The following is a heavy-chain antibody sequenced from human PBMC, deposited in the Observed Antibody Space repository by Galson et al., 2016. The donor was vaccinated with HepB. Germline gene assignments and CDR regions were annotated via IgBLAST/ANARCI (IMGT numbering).Heavy chain of an antibody. CDR2: IYTNGDT. CDR3: AKVAVGPTGYSYGLDV. CDR1: GFTVSSNY. Sequence: SLRLSCAASGFTVSSNYMSWVRQPPGGGLEWVSVIYTNGDTYYADSVKGRSTISRDNSKNTVYLHMNSLRAEDTALYYCAKVAVGPTGYSYGLDVWGHGTTVTVSS. J-gene: IGHJ6*02. V-gene: IGHV3-53*01. D-gene: IGHD1-26*01.